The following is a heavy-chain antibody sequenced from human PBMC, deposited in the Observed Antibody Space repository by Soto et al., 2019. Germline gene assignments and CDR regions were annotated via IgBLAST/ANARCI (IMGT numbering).Heavy chain of an antibody. CDR2: ISYDGSNK. J-gene: IGHJ6*02. D-gene: IGHD5-12*01. V-gene: IGHV3-30*18. CDR1: GFTFSSYG. Sequence: GGSLRLSCAASGFTFSSYGMHWVRQAPGKGLEWVAVISYDGSNKYYADSVKGRFTISRDNSKNTLYLQMNSLRAEDTAVYYCAKDRALRLFLSYGMDVWGQGTTVTVSS. CDR3: AKDRALRLFLSYGMDV.